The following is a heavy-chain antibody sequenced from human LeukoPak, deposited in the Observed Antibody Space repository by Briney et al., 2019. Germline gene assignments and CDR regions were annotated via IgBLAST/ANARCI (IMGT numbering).Heavy chain of an antibody. V-gene: IGHV4-39*07. D-gene: IGHD6-19*01. Sequence: SETLSLTCTVSGGSISSSSYYWGWIRQPPGKGLEWIGSIYYSGSTYYNPSLKSRVTISVDTSKNQFSLKLSSVTAADTAVYYCARNSVAEPLDYWGQGTLVTVSS. CDR2: IYYSGST. CDR1: GGSISSSSYY. J-gene: IGHJ4*02. CDR3: ARNSVAEPLDY.